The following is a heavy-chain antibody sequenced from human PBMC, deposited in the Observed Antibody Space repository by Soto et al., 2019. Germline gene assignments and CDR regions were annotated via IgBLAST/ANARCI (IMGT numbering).Heavy chain of an antibody. J-gene: IGHJ5*02. CDR2: IIPIFGTA. D-gene: IGHD6-13*01. CDR1: GGTFSSYA. CDR3: ARAPSPQTYSSSWYDAPYWFDP. Sequence: QVQLVQSGAEVKKPGSSVKVSCKASGGTFSSYAISWVRQAPGQGLEWMGGIIPIFGTANYAQKFQGRVTITADESTSTAYMELSSLRSEDTAVYYCARAPSPQTYSSSWYDAPYWFDPWGQGTLATVSS. V-gene: IGHV1-69*01.